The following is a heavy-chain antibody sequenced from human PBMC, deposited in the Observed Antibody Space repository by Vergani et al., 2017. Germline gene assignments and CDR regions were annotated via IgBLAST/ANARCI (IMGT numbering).Heavy chain of an antibody. D-gene: IGHD3-3*01. CDR3: AGGGGITIVGVVRRWFDP. CDR1: GYTFTSYD. J-gene: IGHJ5*02. V-gene: IGHV1-8*01. CDR2: MNPNSGNT. Sequence: QVQLVQSGAEVKRPGASVKVSCKASGYTFTSYDINWVRQATGQGLEWMGWMNPNSGNTGYAQKFQGRVTMTRNTSISTAYMELSSLRSEDTAVYYCAGGGGITIVGVVRRWFDPWGQGTLVTVSS.